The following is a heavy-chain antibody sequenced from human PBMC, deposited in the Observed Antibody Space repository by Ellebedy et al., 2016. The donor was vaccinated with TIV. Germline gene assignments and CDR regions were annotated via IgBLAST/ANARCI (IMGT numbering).Heavy chain of an antibody. Sequence: ASVQVSCKASAYTFTGYYMHWVRQAPGQGLEWMGWINPNSGGTNYAQKFQGRVTMTSDPSISTAYMELSRLRSDDTAVYCCARDFSSRGSDYWGQGTLVTVSS. D-gene: IGHD6-13*01. CDR1: AYTFTGYY. CDR2: INPNSGGT. CDR3: ARDFSSRGSDY. V-gene: IGHV1-2*02. J-gene: IGHJ4*02.